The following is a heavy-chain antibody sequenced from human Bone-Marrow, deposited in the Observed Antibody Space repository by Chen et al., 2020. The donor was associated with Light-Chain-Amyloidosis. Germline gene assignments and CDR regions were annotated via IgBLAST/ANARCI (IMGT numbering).Heavy chain of an antibody. V-gene: IGHV3-23*04. CDR3: PVHGCYFDF. J-gene: IGHJ4*02. D-gene: IGHD3-10*01. Sequence: EVQLVESGGGLVQPGGSLRLSCATSGFNFSSFGMSWVRQAPGKGLEWVSTVSGSTVRPYYAGAVKGRFIISRDNSKSTLYLQMNSLRAPHTAVYFCPVHGCYFDFWGQGSLVTVSS. CDR2: VSGSTVRP. CDR1: GFNFSSFG.